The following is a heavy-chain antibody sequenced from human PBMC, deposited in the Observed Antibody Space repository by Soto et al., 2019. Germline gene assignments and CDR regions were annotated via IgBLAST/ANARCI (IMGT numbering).Heavy chain of an antibody. CDR3: ARPRIVVVPAAIPAYMDV. CDR2: INHSGST. V-gene: IGHV4-34*01. Sequence: SETLYLTCAVYGGSFRGYYWSWIRQPPGKGLEWIAEINHSGSTNYNPSLKSRVTISVDTSKNQFSLKLSSVTAADTAVYYCARPRIVVVPAAIPAYMDVWGKGTTVTVSS. CDR1: GGSFRGYY. D-gene: IGHD2-2*01. J-gene: IGHJ6*03.